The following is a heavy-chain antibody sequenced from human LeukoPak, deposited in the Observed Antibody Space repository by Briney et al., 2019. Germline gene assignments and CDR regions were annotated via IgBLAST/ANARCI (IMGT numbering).Heavy chain of an antibody. V-gene: IGHV3-23*01. J-gene: IGHJ4*02. CDR2: ISGGGGTT. D-gene: IGHD6-13*01. CDR1: GFTFSGYA. Sequence: GGSLRLSCEAPGFTFSGYAMSWVRQTPGEGLEWVSAISGGGGTTYYADSVKGRFTISRDNSKNTLYLQMNSLGAEDTAVYYCAKKIAAPGPYFDYWGQGALVTVSS. CDR3: AKKIAAPGPYFDY.